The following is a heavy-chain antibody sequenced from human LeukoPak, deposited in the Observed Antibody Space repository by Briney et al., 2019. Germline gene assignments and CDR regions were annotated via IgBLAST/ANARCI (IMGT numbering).Heavy chain of an antibody. CDR2: ISAYNGNT. J-gene: IGHJ6*03. Sequence: ASVKVSCKASGYTFTSYGISWVRQAPGQGLEWMGWISAYNGNTNYAQKLQGRVTMTTDTSTSTAYMELRSLRSDDTAVYYCAREGTMVRGVVNYYYMDVWGKGTTATVSS. D-gene: IGHD3-10*01. V-gene: IGHV1-18*01. CDR1: GYTFTSYG. CDR3: AREGTMVRGVVNYYYMDV.